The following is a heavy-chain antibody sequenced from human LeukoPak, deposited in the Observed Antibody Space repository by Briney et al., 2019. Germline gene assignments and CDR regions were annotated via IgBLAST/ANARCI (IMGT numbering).Heavy chain of an antibody. V-gene: IGHV4-39*01. CDR3: ARLGIAVAREPYFDY. J-gene: IGHJ4*02. D-gene: IGHD6-19*01. Sequence: PSETLSLTCTVSGGSISSSSYYWGWVRQPPGKGLEWIGSIYYSGSTYYNPSLKSRVTISVDTSKNQFSLKLSSVTAADTAVYYCARLGIAVAREPYFDYWGQGTLVTVSS. CDR1: GGSISSSSYY. CDR2: IYYSGST.